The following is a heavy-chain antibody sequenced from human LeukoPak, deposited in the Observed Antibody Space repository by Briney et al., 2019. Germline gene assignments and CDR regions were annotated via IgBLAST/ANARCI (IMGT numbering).Heavy chain of an antibody. CDR1: GYSISSGYY. CDR3: ALTRKYCSSTSCFPNY. Sequence: KPSETLSLTCTVSGYSISSGYYWGWIRQSPGKGLEWIGSIYLSGSAYYNPSLKSRVTISIDTSKNQFSLKLSSVTAADTAVYYCALTRKYCSSTSCFPNYWGQGTLVTVSS. CDR2: IYLSGSA. D-gene: IGHD2-2*01. J-gene: IGHJ4*02. V-gene: IGHV4-38-2*02.